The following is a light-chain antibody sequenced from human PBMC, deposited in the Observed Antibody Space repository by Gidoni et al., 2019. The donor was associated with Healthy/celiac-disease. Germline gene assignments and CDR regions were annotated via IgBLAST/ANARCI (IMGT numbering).Light chain of an antibody. CDR3: QAWDSSTAAYV. CDR2: QDS. CDR1: KLGDKY. Sequence: YELTQPPSVSVSPGQTASIPCSGDKLGDKYACWYQQKPGQSPVLVIYQDSKRPSGIPERFSGSNSGNTATLTISGTQAMDEADYYCQAWDSSTAAYVFGTGTKVTVL. V-gene: IGLV3-1*01. J-gene: IGLJ1*01.